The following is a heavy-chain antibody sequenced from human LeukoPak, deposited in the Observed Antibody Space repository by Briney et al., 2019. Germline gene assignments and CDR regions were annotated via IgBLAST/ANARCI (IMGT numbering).Heavy chain of an antibody. J-gene: IGHJ4*02. Sequence: SETLSLTCTVSGGSISSYYWSWIRQPPGKGLEWIGYIYYSGSTNYNPSLKSRVTISVDTSKNQFSLKLSSVTAADTAVYYCARALYYYGSGKEYYFDYWGQGTLVTVSA. CDR3: ARALYYYGSGKEYYFDY. CDR2: IYYSGST. V-gene: IGHV4-59*01. CDR1: GGSISSYY. D-gene: IGHD3-10*01.